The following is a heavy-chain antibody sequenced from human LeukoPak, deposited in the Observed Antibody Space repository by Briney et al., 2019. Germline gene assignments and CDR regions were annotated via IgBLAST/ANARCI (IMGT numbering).Heavy chain of an antibody. D-gene: IGHD4-23*01. CDR3: ARSGRGNHFDY. J-gene: IGHJ4*02. V-gene: IGHV1-69*06. Sequence: GASVKVSCKASGGTFSSYAISWVRQAPGQGLEWMGGIIPIFGTANYAQKFQGRVTITADKSTSTAYMELSSLRSEDTAVYYCARSGRGNHFDYWGQGTLVTVSS. CDR2: IIPIFGTA. CDR1: GGTFSSYA.